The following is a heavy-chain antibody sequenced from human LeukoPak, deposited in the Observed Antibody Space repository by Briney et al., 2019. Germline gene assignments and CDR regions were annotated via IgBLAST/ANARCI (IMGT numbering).Heavy chain of an antibody. CDR3: ARDRGFGYY. Sequence: GGSLRLSCAASGFTFSSYWRSWVRLAPGKGLEWAANIKGDGSEKWYADSVKGRFTISRDNAKNSLYLQMNSLRAEDTAVYYCARDRGFGYYWGQGALVTVSS. CDR2: IKGDGSEK. J-gene: IGHJ4*02. V-gene: IGHV3-7*01. CDR1: GFTFSSYW. D-gene: IGHD3-16*01.